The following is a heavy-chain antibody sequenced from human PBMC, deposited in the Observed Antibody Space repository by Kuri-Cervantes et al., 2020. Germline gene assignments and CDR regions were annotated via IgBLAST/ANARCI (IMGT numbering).Heavy chain of an antibody. CDR2: IYYSGST. V-gene: IGHV4-59*01. D-gene: IGHD6-19*01. Sequence: ESLKISCTVSGGSISSYYWSWIRQPPGKGLEWIGYIYYSGSTNYNPSLKSRVTISVDTSKNQFSLKLSSVTAADTAVYYFALGSGWSFDYWGQGTLVTVSS. CDR3: ALGSGWSFDY. CDR1: GGSISSYY. J-gene: IGHJ4*02.